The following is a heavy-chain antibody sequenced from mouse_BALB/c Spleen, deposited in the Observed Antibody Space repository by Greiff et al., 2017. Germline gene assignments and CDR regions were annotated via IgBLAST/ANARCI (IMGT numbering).Heavy chain of an antibody. CDR1: GFTFSSYG. D-gene: IGHD1-1*01. V-gene: IGHV5-6*01. CDR3: ARITTVVAEGAWFAY. CDR2: ISSGGSYT. J-gene: IGHJ3*01. Sequence: EVNVVESGGDLVKPGGSLKLSCAASGFTFSSYGMSWVRQTPDKRLEWVATISSGGSYTYYPDSVKGRFTISRDNAKNTLYLQMSSLKSEDTAMYYCARITTVVAEGAWFAYWGQGTLVTVSA.